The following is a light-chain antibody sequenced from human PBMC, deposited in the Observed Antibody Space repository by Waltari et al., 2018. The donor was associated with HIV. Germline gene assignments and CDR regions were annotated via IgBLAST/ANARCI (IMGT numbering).Light chain of an antibody. CDR1: QGIAHA. J-gene: IGKJ4*01. CDR3: QQFNSYPNT. V-gene: IGKV1-13*02. CDR2: DAS. Sequence: AIQLTQSPSSLSASVGDRVTLTCRASQGIAHALAWYQQKPGKPPKVLIFDASNLEGGVSSRFSGSGSGTEFTLTINSLQPEDFATYFCQQFNSYPNTFGGGTKVEIK.